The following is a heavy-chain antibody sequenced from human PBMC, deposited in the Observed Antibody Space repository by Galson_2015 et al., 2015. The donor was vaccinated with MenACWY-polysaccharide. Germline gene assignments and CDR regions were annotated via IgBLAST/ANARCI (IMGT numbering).Heavy chain of an antibody. V-gene: IGHV3-11*01. D-gene: IGHD6-25*01. CDR2: ISTSGDII. CDR3: ATKGSGWPKSIDN. J-gene: IGHJ4*02. CDR1: GLSFSDYY. Sequence: SLRLSCAASGLSFSDYYITWVRQAPGKGLEWVSYISTSGDIIYYADSMKGRFTISRDNAKNSLFLQMNSLRAEDTAVYYCATKGSGWPKSIDNWGQGPLVSVSS.